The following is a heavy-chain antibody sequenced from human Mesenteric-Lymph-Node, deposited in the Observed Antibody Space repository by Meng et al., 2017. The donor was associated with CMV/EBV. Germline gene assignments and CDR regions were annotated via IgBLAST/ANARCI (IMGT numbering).Heavy chain of an antibody. Sequence: SISSVGYYWSWIRQHPGKGLEWSGYIYYSGSTYYNPSLKSRVTISVDTSKNQFSLKLSSVTAADTAVYYCASGYYYDSSGYHGGFDYWGQGTLVTVSS. J-gene: IGHJ4*02. CDR2: IYYSGST. V-gene: IGHV4-31*02. CDR3: ASGYYYDSSGYHGGFDY. CDR1: SISSVGYY. D-gene: IGHD3-22*01.